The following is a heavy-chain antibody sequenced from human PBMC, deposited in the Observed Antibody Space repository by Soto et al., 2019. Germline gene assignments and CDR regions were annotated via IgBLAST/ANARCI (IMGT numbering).Heavy chain of an antibody. V-gene: IGHV1-69*02. CDR3: ASLYSFESRYSSGWYRDY. D-gene: IGHD6-19*01. Sequence: GASVKVSCKASGGTFSSYTISWVRQAPGQGLEWMGRIIPILGIANYAQKFQGRVTITADKSTSTAYMELSSLRSEDTAVYYCASLYSFESRYSSGWYRDYWGQGTLVTVSS. CDR2: IIPILGIA. J-gene: IGHJ4*02. CDR1: GGTFSSYT.